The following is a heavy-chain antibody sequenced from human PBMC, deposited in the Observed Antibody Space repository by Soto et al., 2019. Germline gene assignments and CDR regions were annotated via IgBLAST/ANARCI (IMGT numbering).Heavy chain of an antibody. CDR1: GGSISSGDYY. CDR3: ARADNYCSGGSCYSTGVSD. CDR2: IYYSGST. Sequence: QVQLQESGPGLVKPSQTLSLTCTVSGGSISSGDYYWSWIRQPPGKGLEWIGYIYYSGSTYYNPSLTSRVTISVDTSKNQCSLKLSSVTAADTAVYSCARADNYCSGGSCYSTGVSDWGQGTLVTVSS. D-gene: IGHD2-15*01. J-gene: IGHJ1*01. V-gene: IGHV4-30-4*01.